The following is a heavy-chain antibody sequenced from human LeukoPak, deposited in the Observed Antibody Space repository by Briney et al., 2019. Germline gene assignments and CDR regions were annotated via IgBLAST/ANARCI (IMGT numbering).Heavy chain of an antibody. J-gene: IGHJ4*02. D-gene: IGHD3-10*01. CDR1: GGSISSYY. CDR2: IYYSGST. CDR3: ARRRGVTHYFDY. V-gene: IGHV4-59*08. Sequence: SETLSLTCTVSGGSISSYYWSWIRQPPGKGLEWIGYIYYSGSTNYNPSLKSRVTISVDTSKNQFSLKLSSVTAADTAVYYCARRRGVTHYFDYWGQGTLVTVSS.